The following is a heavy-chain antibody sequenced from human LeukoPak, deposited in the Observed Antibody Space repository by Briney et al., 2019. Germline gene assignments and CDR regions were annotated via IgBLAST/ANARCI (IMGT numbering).Heavy chain of an antibody. Sequence: ASVKDSCKASGYTFTGYYMHWVREAPGQGLEWMGWINPNSGGTNYAQKFQGRVTMTRDTSISTAYMELSRLRSDDTAVYYCARVYYDSSGYSPYAFDIWGQGTMVTVSS. CDR1: GYTFTGYY. CDR2: INPNSGGT. V-gene: IGHV1-2*02. J-gene: IGHJ3*02. CDR3: ARVYYDSSGYSPYAFDI. D-gene: IGHD3-22*01.